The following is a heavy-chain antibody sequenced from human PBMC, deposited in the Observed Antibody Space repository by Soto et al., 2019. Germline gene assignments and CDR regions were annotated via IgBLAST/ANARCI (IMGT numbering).Heavy chain of an antibody. J-gene: IGHJ4*02. Sequence: GGSLRLSCAASGFTFDDYAMHWVRQAPGKGLEWVSGISWNSGSIGYADSVKGRFTISRDNAKNSLYLQMNSLRAEDTALYYCTTVAGSFDYWGQGTLVTVSS. CDR1: GFTFDDYA. V-gene: IGHV3-9*01. CDR3: TTVAGSFDY. CDR2: ISWNSGSI. D-gene: IGHD6-19*01.